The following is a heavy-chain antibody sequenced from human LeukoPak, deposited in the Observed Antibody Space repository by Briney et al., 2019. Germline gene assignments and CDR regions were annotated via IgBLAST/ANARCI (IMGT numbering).Heavy chain of an antibody. J-gene: IGHJ3*02. Sequence: GRSLRLSCAASGFTFSSYAMHWVRQAPGKGLEWVAVISYDGSNKYYADSVKGRFTISRDNSKNTLYLQMNSLRAEDTAVYYCAKGYCSSTSCQIRGDAFDIWGQGTMVTVSS. CDR3: AKGYCSSTSCQIRGDAFDI. CDR1: GFTFSSYA. D-gene: IGHD2-2*01. CDR2: ISYDGSNK. V-gene: IGHV3-30*04.